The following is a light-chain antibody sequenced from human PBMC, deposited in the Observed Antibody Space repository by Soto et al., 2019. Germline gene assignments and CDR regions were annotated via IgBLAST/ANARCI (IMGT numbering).Light chain of an antibody. CDR1: QNVGTN. CDR3: QQYNNWGLA. CDR2: GAS. V-gene: IGKV3D-15*01. Sequence: IVMTQSPATLSVSLGEGVTLSCRASQNVGTNLAWYQQRPGQAPRLLIYGASTRATGVPASFSGSGSGTEFTLTIKSLQSEDFAVYFCQQYNNWGLAFGGGTKVEI. J-gene: IGKJ4*01.